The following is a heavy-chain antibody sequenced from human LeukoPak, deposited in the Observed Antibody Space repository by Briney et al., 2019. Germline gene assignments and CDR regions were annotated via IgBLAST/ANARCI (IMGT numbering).Heavy chain of an antibody. Sequence: GGSLRLSCAASGFTFSGYGMHWVRQAPGKGLEWVTFIRYDERNKYYADSVKGRFTISRDNSKNTLYLQMNSLRAEDTAVYYCAKTHPFLYYYDSSGWYYFDYWGQGTLVTVSS. CDR3: AKTHPFLYYYDSSGWYYFDY. V-gene: IGHV3-30*02. J-gene: IGHJ4*02. CDR2: IRYDERNK. D-gene: IGHD3-22*01. CDR1: GFTFSGYG.